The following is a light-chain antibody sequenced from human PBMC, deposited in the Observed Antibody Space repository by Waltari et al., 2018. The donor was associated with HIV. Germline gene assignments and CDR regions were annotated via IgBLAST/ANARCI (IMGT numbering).Light chain of an antibody. CDR2: EVS. J-gene: IGLJ2*01. CDR3: FSYAGNNYLL. Sequence: QSALTQPPSASGSPGPSVTISCAGTSSDIGLSNFVSWYQHHPGKAPKLMISEVSRRPSGVPDRFSGSKSGNTASLTVSGLQAEDEAAYYCFSYAGNNYLLFGGGTKLTVL. V-gene: IGLV2-8*01. CDR1: SSDIGLSNF.